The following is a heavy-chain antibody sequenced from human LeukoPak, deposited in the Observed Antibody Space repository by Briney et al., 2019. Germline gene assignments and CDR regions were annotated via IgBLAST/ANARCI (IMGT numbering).Heavy chain of an antibody. Sequence: PGRSLRLSCAASGFTFSSYGMHWVRQAPGKGLEWVAVIWYDGSNKYYADSVKGRFTISRDNSKNTLYLQMSSLRAEDTAVYYCARELQYAGYYDILTGYYNYGMDVWGKGTTVTVSS. V-gene: IGHV3-33*01. CDR1: GFTFSSYG. D-gene: IGHD3-9*01. J-gene: IGHJ6*04. CDR2: IWYDGSNK. CDR3: ARELQYAGYYDILTGYYNYGMDV.